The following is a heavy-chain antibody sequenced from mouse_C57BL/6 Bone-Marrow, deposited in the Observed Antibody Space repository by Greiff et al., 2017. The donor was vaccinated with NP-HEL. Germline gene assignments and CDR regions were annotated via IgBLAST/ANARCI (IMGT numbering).Heavy chain of an antibody. D-gene: IGHD1-1*01. CDR3: ARGGGYYGSRGYFDY. CDR1: DSEVFPIAY. CDR2: ILPSIGRT. Sequence: SGSELRSPGSSVKLSCKDFDSEVFPIAYMSWVRQKPGHGFEWIGGILPSIGRTIYGEKFEDKATLDADTLSNTAYLELNSLTSEDSAIYYCARGGGYYGSRGYFDYWGQGTTLTVSS. V-gene: IGHV15-2*01. J-gene: IGHJ2*01.